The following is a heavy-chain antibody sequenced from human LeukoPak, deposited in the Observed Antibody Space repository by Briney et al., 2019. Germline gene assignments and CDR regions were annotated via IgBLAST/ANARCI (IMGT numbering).Heavy chain of an antibody. D-gene: IGHD3-22*01. CDR1: GYTFTNYY. CDR2: IKPSGGGT. J-gene: IGHJ1*01. V-gene: IGHV1-46*01. Sequence: GASVKVSCKASGYTFTNYYVHWVRQAPGQGLEWMGIIKPSGGGTSYALKFQGRVTMTRDTSTSTAYMELSSLRSEDTAVYCCARDHFDSSGYYYLLGYFEHWGQGTLVTVS. CDR3: ARDHFDSSGYYYLLGYFEH.